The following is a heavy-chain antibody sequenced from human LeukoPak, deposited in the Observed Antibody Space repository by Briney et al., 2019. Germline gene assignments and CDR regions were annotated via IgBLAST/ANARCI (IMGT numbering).Heavy chain of an antibody. CDR2: ISYDGSNK. Sequence: GRSLXLTCAASGFTFSSYAMHWVRQAPGKGLEXVAVISYDGSNKYYADSVKGRFTISRDNSKNTLYLQMNSLRAEDTAVYYCARDLLRTHDYWGQGTLVTVSS. CDR3: ARDLLRTHDY. CDR1: GFTFSSYA. J-gene: IGHJ4*02. D-gene: IGHD1-7*01. V-gene: IGHV3-30-3*01.